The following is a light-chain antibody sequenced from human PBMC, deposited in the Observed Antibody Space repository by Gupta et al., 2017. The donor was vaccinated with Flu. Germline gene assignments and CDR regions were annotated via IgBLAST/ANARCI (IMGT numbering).Light chain of an antibody. CDR3: QQSDTVPWA. J-gene: IGKJ1*01. CDR1: QSISSY. Sequence: DIQMTQSPSSLSASVGDSVTITCRASQSISSYLSWYQHKPGKAPKLLIYAASSLQSGVPSRFSGSRSWTDVALTISSLQPEDFATYYCQQSDTVPWAFGQGTKVEI. V-gene: IGKV1-39*01. CDR2: AAS.